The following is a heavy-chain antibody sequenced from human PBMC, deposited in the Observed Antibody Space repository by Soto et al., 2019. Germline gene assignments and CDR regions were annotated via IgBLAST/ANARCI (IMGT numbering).Heavy chain of an antibody. CDR3: ARELTGGSDAFDI. V-gene: IGHV1-2*04. D-gene: IGHD1-20*01. Sequence: ALVKVSCKASGYTFTGYYMHWVRQAPGQGLEWMGWINPNSGGTNYAQKFQGWVTMTRDTSISTAYMELSRLRSDDTAVYYCARELTGGSDAFDIWGQGTMVTVSS. J-gene: IGHJ3*02. CDR1: GYTFTGYY. CDR2: INPNSGGT.